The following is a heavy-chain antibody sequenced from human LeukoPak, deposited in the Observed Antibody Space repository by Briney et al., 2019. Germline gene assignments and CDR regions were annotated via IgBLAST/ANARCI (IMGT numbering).Heavy chain of an antibody. CDR2: ISSSCHYT. Sequence: RGSLRLPCAGSGCTFSDYYLRWFRPAAGKGLEWVSYISSSCHYTHHAGSVQGRFTISRDSVTHSLPLQVNSLRAHDPALYYFARKVSVDFWGQGPGVIVSS. CDR3: ARKVSVDF. J-gene: IGHJ1*01. V-gene: IGHV3-11*03. D-gene: IGHD3/OR15-3a*01. CDR1: GCTFSDYY.